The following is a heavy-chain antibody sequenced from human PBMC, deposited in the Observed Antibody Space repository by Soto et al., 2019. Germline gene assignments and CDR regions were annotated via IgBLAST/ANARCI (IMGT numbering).Heavy chain of an antibody. CDR1: VFTFNTFA. Sequence: XGSLRLSCTASVFTFNTFAMTWVRQAPGKRLEWVSGISSNGGDKYYADSVKGRFTVSRENSKNTLYLQMSSLRDEDTALYFCASDPPGYDSSGPLNYWGQGTLVTVSS. CDR3: ASDPPGYDSSGPLNY. CDR2: ISSNGGDK. D-gene: IGHD3-22*01. V-gene: IGHV3-23*01. J-gene: IGHJ4*02.